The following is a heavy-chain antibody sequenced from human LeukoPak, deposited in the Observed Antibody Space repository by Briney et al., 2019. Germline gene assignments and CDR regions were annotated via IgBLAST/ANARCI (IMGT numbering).Heavy chain of an antibody. J-gene: IGHJ4*02. CDR3: ATVPYRPVVARHFDY. CDR1: GYTLTELS. Sequence: ASVKVSCKVSGYTLTELSMHWVRQAPGKGLEWMGGFDPEDGETIYAQKFQGRVTMTEDTSTDTAYMELSSLRSEDTAVYYCATVPYRPVVARHFDYWGQGTLVTVSS. CDR2: FDPEDGET. V-gene: IGHV1-24*01. D-gene: IGHD2-15*01.